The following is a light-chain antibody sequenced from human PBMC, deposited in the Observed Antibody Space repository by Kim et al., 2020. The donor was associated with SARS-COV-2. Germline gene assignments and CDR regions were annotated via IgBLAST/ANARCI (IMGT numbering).Light chain of an antibody. CDR1: QSVSKNY. CDR3: QQYGSSPYT. J-gene: IGKJ2*01. Sequence: LYPGERATLSCRASQSVSKNYLAWYQQKPGQAPRLLIYGASSRATGIPDRFSGSGSGTDFILTISRLEPEDFAVYYCQQYGSSPYTFGQGTKLEI. V-gene: IGKV3-20*01. CDR2: GAS.